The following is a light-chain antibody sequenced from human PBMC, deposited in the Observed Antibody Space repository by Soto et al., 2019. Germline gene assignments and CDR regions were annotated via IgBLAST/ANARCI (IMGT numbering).Light chain of an antibody. Sequence: ESLLTQSPDALSLSPGERATLSCRASQSVSSYLAWYQQKPGQAPRLLIYDASNRATGIPARFSGSGSGTDFTLTVSSLEPEDFAFYYCQQRSSWPLTFGQGTKVDI. CDR2: DAS. CDR1: QSVSSY. J-gene: IGKJ1*01. CDR3: QQRSSWPLT. V-gene: IGKV3-11*01.